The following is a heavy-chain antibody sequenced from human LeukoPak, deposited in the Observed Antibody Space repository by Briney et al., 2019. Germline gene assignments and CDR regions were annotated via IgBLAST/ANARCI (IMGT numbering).Heavy chain of an antibody. Sequence: GSLRPPCAAPGFTFSEYSGYYMSLIRPGPGKGPEWVSYISTAGTYRIYADSVKGRFTISRDNAKNLLYLQMNSLRAEDTAVYYCASHGGHTYFDYWGQGTLVTVSS. D-gene: IGHD3-16*01. CDR1: GFTFSEYSGYY. J-gene: IGHJ4*02. CDR3: ASHGGHTYFDY. V-gene: IGHV3-11*06. CDR2: ISTAGTYR.